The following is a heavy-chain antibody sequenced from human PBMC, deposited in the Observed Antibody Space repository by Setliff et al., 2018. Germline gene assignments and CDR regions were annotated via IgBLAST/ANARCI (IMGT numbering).Heavy chain of an antibody. V-gene: IGHV4-39*01. CDR2: VDRSGNT. Sequence: PSETLSLTCTLSGDSISRSTYYWGWIRQSPGKGLDWIGTVDRSGNTFYNPSLRSRVTISVDTSKNQISLKLTSVSAADTAVYYCARRDSTSYYGYSFDFWGRGTQVTVSS. J-gene: IGHJ4*02. D-gene: IGHD3-22*01. CDR3: ARRDSTSYYGYSFDF. CDR1: GDSISRSTYY.